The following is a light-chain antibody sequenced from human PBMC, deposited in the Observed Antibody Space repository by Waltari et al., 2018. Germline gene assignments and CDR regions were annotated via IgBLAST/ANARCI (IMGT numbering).Light chain of an antibody. J-gene: IGKJ4*01. CDR3: QQRTNWPLT. Sequence: EIVLTQSPATLSLSPGERATLSCRASQSVNYFLAWFQQKPGQAPRLLIYDASNRATGIPARVSGSGSGTDFTLTISSLEPEDFAVYYCQQRTNWPLTFGGGTKVEIK. CDR1: QSVNYF. V-gene: IGKV3-11*01. CDR2: DAS.